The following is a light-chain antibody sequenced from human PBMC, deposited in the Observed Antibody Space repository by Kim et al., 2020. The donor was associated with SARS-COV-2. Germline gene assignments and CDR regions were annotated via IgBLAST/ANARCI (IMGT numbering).Light chain of an antibody. CDR1: QGITTF. CDR2: AAS. CDR3: QQADTFPFT. V-gene: IGKV1-12*01. Sequence: SASVGDRVTITCWASQGITTFLAWYQQRPGKAPKLLIYAASSLHSGVPSRFSGSGSGTHFTLTISSLQPEDFGTYYCQQADTFPFTFGQGTKLEI. J-gene: IGKJ2*01.